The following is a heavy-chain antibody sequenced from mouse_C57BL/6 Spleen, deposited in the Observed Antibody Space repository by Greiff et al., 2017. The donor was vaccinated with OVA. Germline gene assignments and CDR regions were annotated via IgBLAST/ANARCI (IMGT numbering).Heavy chain of an antibody. J-gene: IGHJ4*01. CDR3: ARGGGSSYNYYAMDY. CDR2: INPNNGGT. V-gene: IGHV1-26*01. Sequence: VQLQQSGPELVKPGASVKISCKASGYTFTDYYMNWVKQSHGKSLEWIGDINPNNGGTSYNQKFKGKATLTVDKSSSTAYMELRSLTSEDSAVYYCARGGGSSYNYYAMDYWGQGTSVTVAS. CDR1: GYTFTDYY. D-gene: IGHD1-1*01.